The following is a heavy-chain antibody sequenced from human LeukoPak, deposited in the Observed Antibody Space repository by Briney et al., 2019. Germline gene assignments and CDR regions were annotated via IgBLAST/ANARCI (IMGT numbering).Heavy chain of an antibody. J-gene: IGHJ4*02. CDR2: ISSSSSYI. CDR1: GFTFSSYS. V-gene: IGHV3-21*01. CDR3: ARRPTYYYDSSGLLDY. Sequence: GGSLRLSCAASGFTFSSYSMNWVRQAPGKGLEWVSSISSSSSYIYYADSVKGRFTISRDNAKNSLYLQMNSLRAEDTAVYYCARRPTYYYDSSGLLDYWGQGTLVTVSS. D-gene: IGHD3-22*01.